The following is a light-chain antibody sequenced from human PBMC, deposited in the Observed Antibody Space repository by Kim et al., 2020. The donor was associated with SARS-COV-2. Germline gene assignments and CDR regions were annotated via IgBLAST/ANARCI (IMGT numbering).Light chain of an antibody. V-gene: IGLV1-51*01. J-gene: IGLJ2*01. CDR1: SSNIGNNY. CDR3: GTWDSSLSAGV. CDR2: DNN. Sequence: GQKVTISCSGCSSNIGNNYVSWYQQLPGTAPKLLIYDNNKRPSGIPDRFSGSKSGTSATLGITGLQTGDEADYYCGTWDSSLSAGVFGGGTKLTVL.